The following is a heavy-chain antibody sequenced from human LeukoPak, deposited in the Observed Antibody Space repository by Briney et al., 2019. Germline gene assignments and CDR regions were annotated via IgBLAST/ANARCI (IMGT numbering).Heavy chain of an antibody. CDR1: GGSLSGSS. V-gene: IGHV4-34*01. J-gene: IGHJ4*02. Sequence: SETLSLTCTVYGGSLSGSSWSWIRQSPGKGLEWIGEISYSGTTTYNPSLKTRVTTSLDTSKNLFSLNLTSVTAADTAVYFCARGYYFDYWGQGTLVTVSS. CDR2: ISYSGTT. CDR3: ARGYYFDY.